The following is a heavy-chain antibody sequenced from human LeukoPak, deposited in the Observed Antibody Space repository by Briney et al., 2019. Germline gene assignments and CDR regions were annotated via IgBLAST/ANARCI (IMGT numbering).Heavy chain of an antibody. CDR1: GYTFPSYD. D-gene: IGHD6-19*01. J-gene: IGHJ5*02. V-gene: IGHV1-8*03. CDR3: ARSLGSSGWYWFDP. CDR2: MNPNSGNT. Sequence: ASVKVSCKASGYTFPSYDINWVRQATGQGLEWMGWMNPNSGNTGYAQKFQGRVTITRNTSISTAYMELSSLRSEDTAVYYCARSLGSSGWYWFDPWGQGTLVTVSS.